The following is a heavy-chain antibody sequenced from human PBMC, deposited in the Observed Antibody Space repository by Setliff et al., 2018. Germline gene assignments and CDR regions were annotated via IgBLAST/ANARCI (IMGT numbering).Heavy chain of an antibody. V-gene: IGHV4-59*11. CDR2: IYYNGNT. D-gene: IGHD1-1*01. J-gene: IGHJ4*02. CDR3: AKGGTYRYFDF. CDR1: GGSISSHY. Sequence: LSLTCTVSGGSISSHYWSWIRQPPGKGLGWIGYIYYNGNTKYDPSLESRAIMSVDASKNEISLKLKSVTAADTAVYYCAKGGTYRYFDFWGQGALVTVSS.